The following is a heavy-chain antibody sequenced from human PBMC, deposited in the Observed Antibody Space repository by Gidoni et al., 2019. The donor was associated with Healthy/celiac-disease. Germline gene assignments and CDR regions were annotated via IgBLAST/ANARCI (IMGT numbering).Heavy chain of an antibody. J-gene: IGHJ5*02. CDR1: GFSLSTSGVG. V-gene: IGHV2-5*02. CDR3: AHGLGYCSGGSCYYWFDP. D-gene: IGHD2-15*01. CDR2: IYWDDDK. Sequence: QLTLKESGPTLVKPTQTLTLTCPFSGFSLSTSGVGVGWIRQPPGKALEWLALIYWDDDKRYSPSLKSRLTITKDNSKNQVVLTMTNMDPVDTATYYCAHGLGYCSGGSCYYWFDPWGQGTLVTVSS.